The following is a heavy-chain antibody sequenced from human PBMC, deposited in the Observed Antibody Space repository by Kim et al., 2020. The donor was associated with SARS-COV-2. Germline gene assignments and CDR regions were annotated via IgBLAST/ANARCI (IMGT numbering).Heavy chain of an antibody. CDR1: GFTFSSYA. J-gene: IGHJ6*02. CDR2: ISGSGGST. V-gene: IGHV3-23*01. Sequence: GGSLRLSCAASGFTFSSYAMSWVRQAPGKGLEWVSAISGSGGSTYYADSVKGRFTISRDNSKNTLYLQMNSLRAEDTAVYYCARGIAAAGRGYYYYGMDVWGQGTTVTVSS. D-gene: IGHD6-13*01. CDR3: ARGIAAAGRGYYYYGMDV.